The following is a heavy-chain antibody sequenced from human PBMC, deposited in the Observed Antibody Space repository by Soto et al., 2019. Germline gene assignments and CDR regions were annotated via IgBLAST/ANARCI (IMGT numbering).Heavy chain of an antibody. CDR1: GFTFSSYG. D-gene: IGHD3-3*01. CDR3: ARDPRAYYDFWCGYYLGGYYYYYGMDV. V-gene: IGHV3-33*01. J-gene: IGHJ6*02. Sequence: QVQLVESGGGVVQPGRSLRLSCAASGFTFSSYGMHWVRQAPGKGLEWVAVIWYDGSNKYYADSVKGRFTISRDNSKNTLYLQMNSLRAEDTAVYYCARDPRAYYDFWCGYYLGGYYYYYGMDVWGQGTTVTVSS. CDR2: IWYDGSNK.